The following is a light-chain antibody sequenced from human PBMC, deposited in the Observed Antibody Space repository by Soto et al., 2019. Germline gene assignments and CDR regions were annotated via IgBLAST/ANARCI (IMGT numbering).Light chain of an antibody. CDR3: QERSNWPRFT. CDR1: QSVSSN. V-gene: IGKV3-11*01. Sequence: ILMTQSPATPSVSPGERAALSCRASQSVSSNLAWYQQKPGQAPRLLMYDVSNRATGIPARFSGSGSGIDFTLTISSLEAEDFAIYYCQERSNWPRFTFGPGTKVDIK. CDR2: DVS. J-gene: IGKJ3*01.